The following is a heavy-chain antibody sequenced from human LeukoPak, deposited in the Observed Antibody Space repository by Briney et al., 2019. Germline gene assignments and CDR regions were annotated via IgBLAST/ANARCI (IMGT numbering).Heavy chain of an antibody. D-gene: IGHD3-9*01. CDR3: ARTSGARYVILTETFDY. J-gene: IGHJ4*02. V-gene: IGHV4-30-4*08. Sequence: SQTLSLTCTVSGGSISSGDYYWSWIRQPPGKGLAWIGYIYYSGSTYYNPSLKSRVTISVDTSKNQFSLKLSSVTAADTAVYYCARTSGARYVILTETFDYWGQGTLVTVSS. CDR2: IYYSGST. CDR1: GGSISSGDYY.